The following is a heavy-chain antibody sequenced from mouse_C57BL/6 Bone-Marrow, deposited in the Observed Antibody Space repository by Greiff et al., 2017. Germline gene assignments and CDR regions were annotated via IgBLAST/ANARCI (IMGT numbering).Heavy chain of an antibody. D-gene: IGHD1-1*01. Sequence: VQLKESGAELVRPGASVKLSCTASGFNIKDDYMHWVKQRPEQGLEWIGWIDPENGDTEYASKLQGKATITADTSSNTAYLQLSSLTSEDTAVYYCTGSQAWFAYWGQGTLVTVSA. CDR3: TGSQAWFAY. CDR1: GFNIKDDY. J-gene: IGHJ3*01. CDR2: IDPENGDT. V-gene: IGHV14-4*01.